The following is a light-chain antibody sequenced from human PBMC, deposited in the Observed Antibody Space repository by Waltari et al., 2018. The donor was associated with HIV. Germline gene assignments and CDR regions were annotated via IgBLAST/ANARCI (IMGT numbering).Light chain of an antibody. V-gene: IGLV1-47*01. J-gene: IGLJ1*01. CDR1: NSNIGSNF. CDR2: KDN. CDR3: ATWDDILSGYL. Sequence: QSVPTQPPSASGTPGQRVAISCSGSNSNIGSNFVYWYQQLPGTAPKLLLYKDNQRPAGVPERFSASKSGSSSSLAISGLRSEDEAEYYCATWDDILSGYLFGTGTKVTVL.